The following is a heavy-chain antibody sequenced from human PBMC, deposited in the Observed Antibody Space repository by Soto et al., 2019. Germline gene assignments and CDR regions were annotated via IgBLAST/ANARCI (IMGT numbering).Heavy chain of an antibody. J-gene: IGHJ6*02. D-gene: IGHD1-26*01. CDR3: ARKLSGAVQGWAYGMDV. Sequence: EVHLVESGGGLMQPGGSLRLSCAASGFTVSTYNMIWVRQAPVKGLEWVPVTYSGGSTQYADSVKGRFTVSRDNSKNTVYLQMSSLIDEDTAVYYCARKLSGAVQGWAYGMDVWGRGTTVTVSS. CDR2: TYSGGST. CDR1: GFTVSTYN. V-gene: IGHV3-53*02.